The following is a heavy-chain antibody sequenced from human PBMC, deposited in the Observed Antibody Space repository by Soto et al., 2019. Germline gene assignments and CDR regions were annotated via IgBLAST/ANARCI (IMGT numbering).Heavy chain of an antibody. CDR1: GGSISSSSYY. V-gene: IGHV4-39*07. Sequence: SETLSLTCTVSGGSISSSSYYWGWIRQPPGKGLEWIGSIYYSGSTYYNPPLKSRVTISVDTSKNQFSLKLSSVTAADTAVYYCARLWSSSWYYYYGMDVWGQGTTVTVSS. CDR2: IYYSGST. D-gene: IGHD6-13*01. J-gene: IGHJ6*02. CDR3: ARLWSSSWYYYYGMDV.